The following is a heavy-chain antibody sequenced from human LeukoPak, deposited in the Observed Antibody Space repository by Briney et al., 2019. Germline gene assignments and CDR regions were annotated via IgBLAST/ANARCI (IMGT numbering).Heavy chain of an antibody. CDR2: MNPNSGNT. D-gene: IGHD6-13*01. CDR1: GYTFTSYD. V-gene: IGHV1-8*01. Sequence: GASVKVSCKASGYTFTSYDINWVRQATGQGLEWMGWMNPNSGNTGYAQKFQGRVTMTRDMSTSTVYMELSSLRSEDTAVYYCARGASSWYGVSAFDIWGQGTMVTVSS. J-gene: IGHJ3*02. CDR3: ARGASSWYGVSAFDI.